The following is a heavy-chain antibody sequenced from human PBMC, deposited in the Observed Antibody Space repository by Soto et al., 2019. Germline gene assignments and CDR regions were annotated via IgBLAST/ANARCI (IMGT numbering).Heavy chain of an antibody. CDR1: GGSISSYY. Sequence: ETLSLTCTVSGGSISSYYWSWIRQPPGKGLEWIGYIYYSGSTNYNPSLKSRVTISVDTSKNQFSLKLSSVTAADTAVYYCARDSTAYSSGWYRRSVWFDPWGQGTLVTVSS. CDR3: ARDSTAYSSGWYRRSVWFDP. CDR2: IYYSGST. V-gene: IGHV4-59*01. D-gene: IGHD6-19*01. J-gene: IGHJ5*02.